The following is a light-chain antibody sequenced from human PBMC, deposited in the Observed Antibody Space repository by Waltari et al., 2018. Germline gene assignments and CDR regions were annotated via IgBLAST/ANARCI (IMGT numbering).Light chain of an antibody. V-gene: IGKV1-39*01. CDR1: QNISPY. Sequence: DIQMTQSPSSLSASVGDRVTITCRASQNISPYLNWYQQKPGKVPEVLIYGASSLQGGVPSRFSGGGSGTDFTLTIDSLQPEDLATYYCQQSHTPPWTFGQGTMVEIK. CDR3: QQSHTPPWT. J-gene: IGKJ1*01. CDR2: GAS.